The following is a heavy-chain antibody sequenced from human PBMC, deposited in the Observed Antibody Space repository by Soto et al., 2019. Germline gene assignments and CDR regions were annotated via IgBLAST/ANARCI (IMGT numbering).Heavy chain of an antibody. CDR3: ATEPNYVDS. V-gene: IGHV1-18*01. Sequence: QVQLVQNGAELKKPGASVKVSCTASGYTFTSYGISWVRQAPGQGLEWMGWISAYNGNTKYAKKHQGRITMTTETSTSTADLELRRVRSDDTAVYYCATEPNYVDSWGKGTMVTVSS. CDR2: ISAYNGNT. J-gene: IGHJ4*02. CDR1: GYTFTSYG.